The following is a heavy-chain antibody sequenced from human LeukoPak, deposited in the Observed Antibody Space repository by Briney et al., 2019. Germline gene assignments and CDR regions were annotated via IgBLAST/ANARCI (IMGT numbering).Heavy chain of an antibody. CDR2: ISWDGGST. V-gene: IGHV3-43D*03. J-gene: IGHJ4*02. Sequence: PGGSLRLSCAASGFTFDDYAMHWVRQAPGKGLEWVSLISWDGGSTYYADSVKGRFTISRDNAKNSLYLQMNSLRAEDMALYYCAKATSSIVGATRGYYFDYWGQGTLVTVSS. CDR1: GFTFDDYA. D-gene: IGHD1-26*01. CDR3: AKATSSIVGATRGYYFDY.